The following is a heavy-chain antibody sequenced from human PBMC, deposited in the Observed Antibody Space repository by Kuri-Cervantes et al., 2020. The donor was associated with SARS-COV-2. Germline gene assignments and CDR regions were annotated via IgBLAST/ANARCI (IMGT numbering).Heavy chain of an antibody. CDR1: GGSISSYY. D-gene: IGHD4-17*01. J-gene: IGHJ4*02. Sequence: GSLRLSCTVSGGSISSYYWSWIRQPPGKGLEWIGEINHSGSTNYNPSLKSRVTISVDTSKNQFSLKLSSVTAADTAVYYCARAHGDYSYFDYWGQGTLVTVSS. V-gene: IGHV4-34*01. CDR3: ARAHGDYSYFDY. CDR2: INHSGST.